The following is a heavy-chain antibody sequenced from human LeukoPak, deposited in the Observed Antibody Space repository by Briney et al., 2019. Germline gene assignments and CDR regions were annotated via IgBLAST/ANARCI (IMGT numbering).Heavy chain of an antibody. Sequence: GGSLRLSCAASGFTVKNTYMSWVRQAPGKGLEWVSVIYDGGSTYYTDSVKGRFTISRDNSKNTLYLQMNRLRAEDTAVYYCARDRGIAAAGTTWFDPWGQGTLVTVSS. CDR1: GFTVKNTY. CDR2: IYDGGST. CDR3: ARDRGIAAAGTTWFDP. J-gene: IGHJ5*02. V-gene: IGHV3-53*01. D-gene: IGHD6-13*01.